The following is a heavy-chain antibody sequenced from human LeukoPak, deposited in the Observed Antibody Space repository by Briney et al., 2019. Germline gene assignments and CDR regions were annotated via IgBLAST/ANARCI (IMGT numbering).Heavy chain of an antibody. V-gene: IGHV3-30*18. Sequence: GGSLRLSCAASGFTFSSYGMHWVRQAPGKGLEWVAAISNVGSNKYYAESVKGRFTISRDNSKNTVYLQMNSLRAEDTAVYYCAKGIHFPTYYYYGMDFWGHGTTVTVSS. CDR1: GFTFSSYG. D-gene: IGHD5-18*01. CDR2: ISNVGSNK. CDR3: AKGIHFPTYYYYGMDF. J-gene: IGHJ6*02.